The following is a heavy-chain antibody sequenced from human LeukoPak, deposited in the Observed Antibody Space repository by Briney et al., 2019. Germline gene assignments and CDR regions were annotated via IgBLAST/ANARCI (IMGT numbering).Heavy chain of an antibody. V-gene: IGHV3-53*01. Sequence: GGSLRLSCAASGFTVSSNYMSWVRQAPGKGLEWVSVIYSGGSTYYADSVKGRFTISRDNSKNTLYLQMNSLRAEDTAVYYCASGSYYDSSGYSQPRSWFDPWGQGTLVTVSS. CDR2: IYSGGST. CDR3: ASGSYYDSSGYSQPRSWFDP. CDR1: GFTVSSNY. D-gene: IGHD3-22*01. J-gene: IGHJ5*02.